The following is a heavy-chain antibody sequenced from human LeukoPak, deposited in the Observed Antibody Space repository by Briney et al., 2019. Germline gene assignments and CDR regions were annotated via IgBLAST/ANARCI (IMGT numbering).Heavy chain of an antibody. J-gene: IGHJ6*03. Sequence: LSLTCTVSGGSISSSSYYWGWIRQPPGKGLEWVSYISSSGSTIYYADSVKGPFTISRYNAKNSLYMQMNSLRAEDTAVYYCARGGYSGSHHGYYYYHYYMDVWGKGTTVNISS. CDR2: ISSSGSTI. CDR1: GGSISSSSYY. D-gene: IGHD1-26*01. V-gene: IGHV3-11*04. CDR3: ARGGYSGSHHGYYYYHYYMDV.